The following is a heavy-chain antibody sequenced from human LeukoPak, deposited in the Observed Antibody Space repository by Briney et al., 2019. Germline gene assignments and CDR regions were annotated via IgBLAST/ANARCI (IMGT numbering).Heavy chain of an antibody. D-gene: IGHD3-22*01. V-gene: IGHV3-48*03. CDR2: ISSSGRTM. J-gene: IGHJ4*02. CDR3: AKDPRDDSSGYYYFGYFDY. Sequence: GGSLRLSCAASGFNFSNYEMNWVRQAPGKGLEWVSYISSSGRTMYYADSVKGRCTISRDNSKNTLYLQMNSLRAEDTAVYYCAKDPRDDSSGYYYFGYFDYWGQGTLVTVSS. CDR1: GFNFSNYE.